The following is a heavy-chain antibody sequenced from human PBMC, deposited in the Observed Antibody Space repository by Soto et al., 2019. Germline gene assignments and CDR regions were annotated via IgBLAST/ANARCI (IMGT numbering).Heavy chain of an antibody. Sequence: QITLKESGPTLVKPTQTLKLTCTFSGFSFSAGAVGVGWFRQSPGKAPEWLAIFYWDEDEWHSPSLRTRLSISYEAARSQVVLSMVDMDPQDTATYFCARGRRRASCWGGYCYYFDVWAQGHQVA. CDR1: GFSFSAGAVG. CDR3: ARGRRRASCWGGYCYYFDV. CDR2: FYWDEDE. D-gene: IGHD3-16*02. J-gene: IGHJ4*02. V-gene: IGHV2-5*02.